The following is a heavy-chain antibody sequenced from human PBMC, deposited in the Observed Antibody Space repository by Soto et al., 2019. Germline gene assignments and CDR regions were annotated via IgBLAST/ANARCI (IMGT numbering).Heavy chain of an antibody. D-gene: IGHD6-13*01. CDR2: IFHSGDT. V-gene: IGHV4-38-2*02. Sequence: PSETLSLTCTVSGYSISSGYYWGWIRQPPGKGLEWIGSIFHSGDTYYTPSLKSRVTISVDTPMNQCSLKLSSVTATDTAVYYCARDGVLIAAVATGFDYWGRGALVTVSS. J-gene: IGHJ4*02. CDR1: GYSISSGYY. CDR3: ARDGVLIAAVATGFDY.